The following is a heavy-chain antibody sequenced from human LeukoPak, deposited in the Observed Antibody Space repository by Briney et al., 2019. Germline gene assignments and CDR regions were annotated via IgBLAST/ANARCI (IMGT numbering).Heavy chain of an antibody. CDR2: ISGSGGST. D-gene: IGHD6-13*01. Sequence: GGSLRLSCTASGFTFSSYAMSWVRQAPGKGLEWVSAISGSGGSTYYADSVKGRFTISRDNSKNTLYLQMNSLGAEDTAVYYCARWGHTSSRWTQYGFDSWGQGTLVTVSS. CDR3: ARWGHTSSRWTQYGFDS. J-gene: IGHJ4*02. CDR1: GFTFSSYA. V-gene: IGHV3-23*01.